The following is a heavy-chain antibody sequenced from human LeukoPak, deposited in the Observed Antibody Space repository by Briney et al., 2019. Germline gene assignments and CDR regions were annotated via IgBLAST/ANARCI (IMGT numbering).Heavy chain of an antibody. CDR2: VHLDGRT. CDR1: VRSVSLTNW. CDR3: ASAGGCYRPFGY. D-gene: IGHD6-19*01. V-gene: IGHV4-4*02. J-gene: IGHJ4*02. Sequence: PSETLSLTCGVSVRSVSLTNWWTWIRQPPGKGLEWIGEVHLDGRTNFNPSLKSLLTMSVDLSENHVSLKLTSVTAADTAVYYCASAGGCYRPFGYWGQGTLVTVSS.